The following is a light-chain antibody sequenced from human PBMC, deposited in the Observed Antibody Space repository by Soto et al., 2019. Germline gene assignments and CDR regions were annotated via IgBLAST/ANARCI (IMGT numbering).Light chain of an antibody. CDR2: DAS. J-gene: IGKJ1*01. CDR1: ARLLHRNGYNY. Sequence: DIEMTQSPLSLPVTPGESASISCRSSARLLHRNGYNYVDWYQQKPGQAPGVLIYDASTRAAGIPDRFSGSGSGTDFTLTISRLEPEDSAVYYCQQYGGSPWTFGQGTKVDIK. CDR3: QQYGGSPWT. V-gene: IGKV2-28*01.